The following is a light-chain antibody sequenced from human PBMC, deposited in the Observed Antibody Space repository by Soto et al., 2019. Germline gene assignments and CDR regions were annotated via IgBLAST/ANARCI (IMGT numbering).Light chain of an antibody. CDR2: GNS. V-gene: IGLV1-40*01. CDR1: SSNIGAGYD. CDR3: QSYDSSLSGVV. Sequence: SVLTQPPSVSGAPGQRVTISCTGSSSNIGAGYDVHWYQQLPGTAPKLLIYGNSNRPSGVPDRFSGSKSGTSASLAITGLQADDEADYYCQSYDSSLSGVVFGGGTQLTVL. J-gene: IGLJ2*01.